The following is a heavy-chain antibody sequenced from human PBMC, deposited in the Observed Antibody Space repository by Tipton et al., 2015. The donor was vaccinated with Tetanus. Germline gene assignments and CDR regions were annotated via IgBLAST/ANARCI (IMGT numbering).Heavy chain of an antibody. J-gene: IGHJ5*02. CDR2: IYISGST. V-gene: IGHV4-4*07. D-gene: IGHD3-16*01. CDR1: GGSLSSRY. Sequence: TLSLTCNVSGGSLSSRYWSWIRQTAGKRLEWIGRIYISGSTDYNPSLKTRVSMSVGTSKNQFSLKLTSVTAADTAVYYCARHPYASVNDWFDPWGQGTLVTVSS. CDR3: ARHPYASVNDWFDP.